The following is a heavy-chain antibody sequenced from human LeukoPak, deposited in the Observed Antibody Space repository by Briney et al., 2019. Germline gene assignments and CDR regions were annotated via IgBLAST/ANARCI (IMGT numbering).Heavy chain of an antibody. D-gene: IGHD4-17*01. CDR1: GGSISSSSYY. J-gene: IGHJ4*02. CDR3: ARLPGGRWVTTLYYFDY. V-gene: IGHV4-39*01. Sequence: PSETLSLTCTVSGGSISSSSYYWGWIRQPPGKGLEWIGSIYYSGSTYYNPSLKSRVTISVDTSKNQFSLKLSSVTAADTAVYYCARLPGGRWVTTLYYFDYWGQGTLVTVSS. CDR2: IYYSGST.